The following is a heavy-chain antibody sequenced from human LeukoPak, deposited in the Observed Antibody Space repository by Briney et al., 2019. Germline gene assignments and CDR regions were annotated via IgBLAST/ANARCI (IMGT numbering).Heavy chain of an antibody. CDR2: IYYSGST. CDR3: ARRAQAGRILDY. J-gene: IGHJ4*02. Sequence: SETLSLTCTVSGGSISSYYWSWIRQPPGKGLEWIGYIYYSGSTNYNPSLKSRVTISVDTSKNQFSLKLSSVTAADTAVYYCARRAQAGRILDYWGQGTLVTVSS. V-gene: IGHV4-59*08. CDR1: GGSISSYY. D-gene: IGHD6-13*01.